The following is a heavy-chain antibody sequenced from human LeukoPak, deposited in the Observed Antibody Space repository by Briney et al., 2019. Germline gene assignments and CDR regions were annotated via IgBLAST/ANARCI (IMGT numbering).Heavy chain of an antibody. V-gene: IGHV3-23*01. J-gene: IGHJ5*02. Sequence: GGSLRLSCVASGFSFSTSWMHWVRQGPGKGLEWVSAISGSGGSTYHADSVKGRFTISRDNSKNTLYLQMNSLRAEDTAVYYCAKDPGVVVPAAMHLCWFDPWGQGTLVTVSS. D-gene: IGHD2-2*01. CDR2: ISGSGGST. CDR3: AKDPGVVVPAAMHLCWFDP. CDR1: GFSFSTSW.